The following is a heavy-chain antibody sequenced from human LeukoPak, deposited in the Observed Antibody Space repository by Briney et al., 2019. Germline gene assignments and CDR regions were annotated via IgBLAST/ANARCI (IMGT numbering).Heavy chain of an antibody. CDR3: ARYCSSTSCYKPYPIFDY. Sequence: PGGSLRLSCSASGFTFSSYAMHWVRQAPGKGLEYVSAISSNGGSTYYADSVQGRFTISRDNSKNTLYLQMNSLRVEDTAVYYCARYCSSTSCYKPYPIFDYWGQGTLVTVSS. J-gene: IGHJ4*02. V-gene: IGHV3-64*04. CDR1: GFTFSSYA. CDR2: ISSNGGST. D-gene: IGHD2-2*02.